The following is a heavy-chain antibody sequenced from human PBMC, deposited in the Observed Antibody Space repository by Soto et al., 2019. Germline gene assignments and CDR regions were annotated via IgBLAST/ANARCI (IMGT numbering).Heavy chain of an antibody. CDR2: MNPNSGNT. V-gene: IGHV1-8*01. CDR3: ARGREYSRKFDP. CDR1: GYTFTSYD. D-gene: IGHD6-6*01. Sequence: QVQLVQSGAEVKKPGASVKVSCKASGYTFTSYDINWVRQATGQGLEWMGWMNPNSGNTGYAQKFQGRVTKTRNTSLSTGYMELSSLRYEDTAVYYCARGREYSRKFDPWGQGTLVTVSS. J-gene: IGHJ5*02.